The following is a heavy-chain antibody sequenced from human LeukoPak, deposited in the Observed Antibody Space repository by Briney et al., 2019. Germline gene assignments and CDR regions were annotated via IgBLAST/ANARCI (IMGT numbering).Heavy chain of an antibody. V-gene: IGHV3-30-3*01. CDR3: ARDFLWLVDY. CDR1: GFDFINFH. CDR2: VSKDGNNI. Sequence: GGSLRLSCAASGFDFINFHIHWVRQAPGKGLEWLAFVSKDGNNIYYADSVKGRFTISTDNSKSTLYLQMNSLRADDTAIYYCARDFLWLVDYWGQGTLVTVSS. D-gene: IGHD6-19*01. J-gene: IGHJ4*02.